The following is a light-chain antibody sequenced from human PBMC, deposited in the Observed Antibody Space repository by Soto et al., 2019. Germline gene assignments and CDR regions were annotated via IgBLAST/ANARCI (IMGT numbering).Light chain of an antibody. CDR2: EVS. CDR3: SSYTSSSTLVV. J-gene: IGLJ2*01. Sequence: QSALTQPASVSGSPGQSITISCTGTSSDVGGYNYVSWYQKHPGKAPKLMIYEVSNRPSGVSNRYSGAKSGNTASLTISGLQAEDEADYYCSSYTSSSTLVVFGGGTKLTVL. CDR1: SSDVGGYNY. V-gene: IGLV2-14*01.